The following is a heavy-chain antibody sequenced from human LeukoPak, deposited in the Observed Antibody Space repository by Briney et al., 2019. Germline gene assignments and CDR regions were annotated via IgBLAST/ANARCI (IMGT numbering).Heavy chain of an antibody. CDR2: TYYRCKWYN. D-gene: IGHD7-27*01. CDR1: GDSVSSNSAA. J-gene: IGHJ4*02. V-gene: IGHV6-1*01. CDR3: ARQAPKLGMGGFDY. Sequence: SQTLSLTGAISGDSVSSNSAAWNWIRQSPSRGLEWLGRTYYRCKWYNDYAVSVKSRITINPDTSKNQFSLQLNSVTPEDTAVYYCARQAPKLGMGGFDYWGQGTLVTVSS.